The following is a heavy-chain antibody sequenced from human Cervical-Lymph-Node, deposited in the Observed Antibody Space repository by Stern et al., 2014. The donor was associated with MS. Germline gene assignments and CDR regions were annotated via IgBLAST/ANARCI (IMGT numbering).Heavy chain of an antibody. CDR1: GLTFRKYG. CDR3: TVGVWNL. J-gene: IGHJ5*02. CDR2: IRSEIYGGTT. V-gene: IGHV3-49*03. Sequence: EVQLVEYGGGLVQPGRSLRLSCTTSGLTFRKYGMNWFRQTPGKGLQWVVFIRSEIYGGTTEYAAFVKDRFIISRDDSKNITYLQMNSLKNEDTAVYYCTVGVWNLWGQGTLVTVSS. D-gene: IGHD1-26*01.